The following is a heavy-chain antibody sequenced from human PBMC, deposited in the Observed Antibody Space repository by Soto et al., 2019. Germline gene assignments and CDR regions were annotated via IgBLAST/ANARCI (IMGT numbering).Heavy chain of an antibody. Sequence: QVQLQESGPGLVKPSQTLSLTCTVSGGSISSGGYYWSWIRQHPGKGLEWIGYIYYSGSTYYNPSLKGRVTISVDTSKNQFSRKLSSVTAADTAVYYCASGRYCSGGRCYSLPSFDYWGQGTLVTVSS. V-gene: IGHV4-31*03. CDR3: ASGRYCSGGRCYSLPSFDY. CDR2: IYYSGST. D-gene: IGHD2-15*01. J-gene: IGHJ4*02. CDR1: GGSISSGGYY.